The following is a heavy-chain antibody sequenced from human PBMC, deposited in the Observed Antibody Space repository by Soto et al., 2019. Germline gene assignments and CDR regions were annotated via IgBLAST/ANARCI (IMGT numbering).Heavy chain of an antibody. V-gene: IGHV1-69*02. Sequence: GASVKVSCKASGGTFSSYTISWVRQAPGQGLEWMGRIIPILGIANYAQKFQGRVTITADKSTSTAYMELSSLRSEDTAVYYCATRGGTQSYYYYGMDVWGQGTTVTVSS. D-gene: IGHD3-16*01. CDR3: ATRGGTQSYYYYGMDV. CDR2: IIPILGIA. J-gene: IGHJ6*02. CDR1: GGTFSSYT.